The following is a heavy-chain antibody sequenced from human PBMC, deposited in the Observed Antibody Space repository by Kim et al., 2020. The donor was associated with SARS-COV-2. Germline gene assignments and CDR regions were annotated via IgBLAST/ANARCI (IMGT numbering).Heavy chain of an antibody. J-gene: IGHJ6*02. CDR3: ASNYYGSGSSYYYGMDV. D-gene: IGHD3-10*01. Sequence: GESLKISCKGSGYSFTSYWIGWVRQMPGKGLEWMGIIYPGDSDTRYSPSFQGQVTISADKSISTAYLQWSSLKASDTAMYYCASNYYGSGSSYYYGMDVWGQGTTVTVSS. V-gene: IGHV5-51*01. CDR1: GYSFTSYW. CDR2: IYPGDSDT.